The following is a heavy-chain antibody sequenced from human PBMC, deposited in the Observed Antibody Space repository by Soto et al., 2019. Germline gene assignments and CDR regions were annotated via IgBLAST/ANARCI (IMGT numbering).Heavy chain of an antibody. D-gene: IGHD2-21*02. CDR2: IYYSGST. CDR3: ARHPSDFWFDP. Sequence: QLQLQESGPGLVKPSETLSLTCTVSGGSISSSSYFWGWIRQPPGEGLEWIGSIYYSGSTYYNPSLKRRVTVSVATSKIQFSLKLSSVTAADTAVYYCARHPSDFWFDPWGQGTLVTVSS. V-gene: IGHV4-39*01. CDR1: GGSISSSSYF. J-gene: IGHJ5*02.